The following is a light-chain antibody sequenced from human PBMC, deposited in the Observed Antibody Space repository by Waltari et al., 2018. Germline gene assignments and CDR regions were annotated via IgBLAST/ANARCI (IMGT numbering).Light chain of an antibody. Sequence: EIVMTQSPATLSVSPGERASLSCRASQSVSSDLAWYQQKPGQAPRLLIYGASTRATGIPDRFSGSGSVTEFTLTISSLQSEDSAIYYCQQYYSYFTFGGGAKVEIK. CDR1: QSVSSD. J-gene: IGKJ4*01. V-gene: IGKV3-15*01. CDR2: GAS. CDR3: QQYYSYFT.